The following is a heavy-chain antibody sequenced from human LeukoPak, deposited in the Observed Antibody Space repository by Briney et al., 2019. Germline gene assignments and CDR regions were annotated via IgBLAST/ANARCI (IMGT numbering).Heavy chain of an antibody. D-gene: IGHD3-22*01. V-gene: IGHV4-34*01. CDR2: INHSGST. Sequence: PSETLSLTCAVYGGSFSGYYWSWIRQPPGKGLEWIGEINHSGSTNYNPSLKSRVTISVDTSKNQFSLKLSSVTAADMAVYYCARTGYYYDSSGYRDWGQGTLVTVSS. J-gene: IGHJ4*02. CDR3: ARTGYYYDSSGYRD. CDR1: GGSFSGYY.